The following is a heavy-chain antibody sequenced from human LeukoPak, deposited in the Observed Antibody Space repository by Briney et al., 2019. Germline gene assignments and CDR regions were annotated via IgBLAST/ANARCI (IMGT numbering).Heavy chain of an antibody. CDR1: GGTFSSYA. V-gene: IGHV1-69*13. Sequence: GASVKVSCKASGGTFSSYAISRVRQAPGQGLEWMGGIIPIFGTANYAQKFQGRVTITADESTSTAYMELSSLRSEDTAVYYCARDPSTRGWFDPWGQGTLVTVSS. CDR3: ARDPSTRGWFDP. J-gene: IGHJ5*02. D-gene: IGHD5/OR15-5a*01. CDR2: IIPIFGTA.